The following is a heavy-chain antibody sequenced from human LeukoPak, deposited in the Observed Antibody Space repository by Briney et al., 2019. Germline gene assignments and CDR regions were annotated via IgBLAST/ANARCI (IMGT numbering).Heavy chain of an antibody. Sequence: GGSLRLSRAASGFTFSNCAMSWVRQAPEKGLEWVSGISGSGSSTYYADSVKGRFTISRDNSENTLSLQMNSLRADDTAIYYCAKDGSGSYLPDYWGQGTLVTVSS. D-gene: IGHD1-26*01. CDR1: GFTFSNCA. CDR3: AKDGSGSYLPDY. V-gene: IGHV3-23*01. J-gene: IGHJ4*02. CDR2: ISGSGSST.